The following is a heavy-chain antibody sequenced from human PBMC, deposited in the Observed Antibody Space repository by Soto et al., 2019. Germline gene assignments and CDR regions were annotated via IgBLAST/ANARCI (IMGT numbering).Heavy chain of an antibody. V-gene: IGHV1-69*13. J-gene: IGHJ6*02. D-gene: IGHD6-13*01. CDR2: IIPIFGTA. CDR3: ARERPGTEGAVAAAGTRGHYYYYGMDV. CDR1: GGTFSNYA. Sequence: ASVKVSCKASGGTFSNYAISWVRQAPGQGLEWMGGIIPIFGTANYAQKFQGRVTITADESTSTAYMELSSLRSEDTAVYYCARERPGTEGAVAAAGTRGHYYYYGMDVWGQGTTVTVSS.